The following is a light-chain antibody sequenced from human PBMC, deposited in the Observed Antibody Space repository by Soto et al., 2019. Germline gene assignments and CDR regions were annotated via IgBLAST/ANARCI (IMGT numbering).Light chain of an antibody. J-gene: IGLJ1*01. CDR3: GTWDSSLSAGRV. CDR1: SSNIRNNY. V-gene: IGLV1-51*01. CDR2: DNN. Sequence: QSVVAYPPPVAAATGKKVPISCSGSSSNIRNNYVSWYQQLPGTAPKLLIYDNNKRPSGIPDRFSGSKSGTSATLGITGLQTGDEADYYCGTWDSSLSAGRVFGTGTKDTVL.